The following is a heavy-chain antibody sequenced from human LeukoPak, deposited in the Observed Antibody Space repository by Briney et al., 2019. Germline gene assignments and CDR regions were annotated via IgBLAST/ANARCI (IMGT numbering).Heavy chain of an antibody. CDR2: ISSSGSTI. CDR3: ARDLVMITFGGVIPNYYYYGMDV. CDR1: RFTFSDYY. D-gene: IGHD3-16*02. J-gene: IGHJ6*02. Sequence: GSLRLSCAAPRFTFSDYYMSWIRQAPGKGLEWVSYISSSGSTIYYADSVKGRFTISRDNAKNSLYLQMNSLRAEDTAVYYCARDLVMITFGGVIPNYYYYGMDVWGQGTTVTVSS. V-gene: IGHV3-11*01.